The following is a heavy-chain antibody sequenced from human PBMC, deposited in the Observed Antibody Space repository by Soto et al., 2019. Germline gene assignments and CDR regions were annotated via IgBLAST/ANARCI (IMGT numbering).Heavy chain of an antibody. Sequence: QVQLQESGPGLVKPSETLSLTCTVSGGSVSSGSYYWSWIRQPPGKGLEWIGYIYYSGSTNYNPSLERRVITAVETSKNQFSLRLRSVTAADTAVYYCASRYCSGGSGYAWFDPWGQGTLVTVSS. D-gene: IGHD2-15*01. CDR1: GGSVSSGSYY. V-gene: IGHV4-61*01. CDR3: ASRYCSGGSGYAWFDP. J-gene: IGHJ5*02. CDR2: IYYSGST.